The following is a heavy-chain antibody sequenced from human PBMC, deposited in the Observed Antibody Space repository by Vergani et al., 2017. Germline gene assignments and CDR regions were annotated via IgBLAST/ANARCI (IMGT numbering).Heavy chain of an antibody. Sequence: QVQLQESGPGLVKPSGTLSLTCAVSGGSISSSNWWSWVRQPPGKGLEWIGEIYHSGSTNYNPSLKSRVTISVDKSKNQFSLKLSSVTAADTAVYYCARWGVDYYDSSGYYYGLNYWGQGTLVTVSS. CDR2: IYHSGST. V-gene: IGHV4-4*02. CDR3: ARWGVDYYDSSGYYYGLNY. J-gene: IGHJ4*02. CDR1: GGSISSSNW. D-gene: IGHD3-22*01.